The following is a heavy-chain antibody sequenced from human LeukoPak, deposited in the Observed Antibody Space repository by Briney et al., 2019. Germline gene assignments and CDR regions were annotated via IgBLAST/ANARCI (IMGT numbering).Heavy chain of an antibody. CDR1: GYSFTGYH. D-gene: IGHD3-3*01. J-gene: IGHJ3*01. Sequence: ASVKVSCKAFGYSFTGYHLHWVRQAPRQGLEWMGWVNPKTGGTNYERKFQGRVTMTRDTSMNTVHMELSRLTSDGTAVYYCAREFSSKLEWLAYVTGDDAFDVWGQGTMITVS. V-gene: IGHV1-2*02. CDR3: AREFSSKLEWLAYVTGDDAFDV. CDR2: VNPKTGGT.